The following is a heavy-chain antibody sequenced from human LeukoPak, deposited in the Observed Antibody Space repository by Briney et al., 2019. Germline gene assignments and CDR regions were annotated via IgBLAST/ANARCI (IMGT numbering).Heavy chain of an antibody. V-gene: IGHV4-59*01. D-gene: IGHD6-19*01. J-gene: IGHJ3*02. Sequence: SETLSLTCTVSGGSTNSYYWSWIRQPPGKRLEWIGYIYYSGRTHYNPSLKSRVTISVDTSKNQFSLKLTSVTAADTAVYYCARSIAVDGNDAFDIWGRGTMVTVSS. CDR3: ARSIAVDGNDAFDI. CDR1: GGSTNSYY. CDR2: IYYSGRT.